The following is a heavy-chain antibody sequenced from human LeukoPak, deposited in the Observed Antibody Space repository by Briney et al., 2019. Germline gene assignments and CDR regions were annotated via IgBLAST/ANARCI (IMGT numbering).Heavy chain of an antibody. V-gene: IGHV4-59*11. CDR1: GGSISSHY. D-gene: IGHD3-16*01. CDR2: IYYSGST. CDR3: ARTTSGGLDI. J-gene: IGHJ3*02. Sequence: KASETLSLTCTVSGGSISSHYWSWIRQPPGKGLEWIGYIYYSGSTNYSPSLKGRVTISVDTSKNQFSLKLSSVTAADTAVYYCARTTSGGLDIWGQGTMVTVSS.